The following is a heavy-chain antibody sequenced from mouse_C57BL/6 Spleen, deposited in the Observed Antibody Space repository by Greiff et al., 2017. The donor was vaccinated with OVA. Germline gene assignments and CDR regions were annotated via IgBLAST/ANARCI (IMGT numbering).Heavy chain of an antibody. CDR1: GYSITSGYY. Sequence: DVQLQESGPGLVKPSQSLSLTCSVTGYSITSGYYWNWIRQFPGNKLEWMGYISYDGSNNYNPSLKNRISITRDTSKNQFFLKLNSVTTEDTATYYCARDRDYYAMDYWGQGTSVTVSS. CDR3: ARDRDYYAMDY. V-gene: IGHV3-6*01. J-gene: IGHJ4*01. CDR2: ISYDGSN.